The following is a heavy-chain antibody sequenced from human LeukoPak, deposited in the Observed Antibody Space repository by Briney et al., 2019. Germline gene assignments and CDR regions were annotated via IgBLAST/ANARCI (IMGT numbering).Heavy chain of an antibody. CDR2: ISAYNGNT. D-gene: IGHD3-3*01. J-gene: IGHJ6*02. Sequence: ASVKVSCKASGYTFTSYGISWVRQAPGQGLEWMGWISAYNGNTNYAQKLQGRVTMTTDTSTSTAYMELRSLRSDDTAVYYCARGLVRFLEWLPSYYYYGTDVWGQGTTVTVSS. V-gene: IGHV1-18*01. CDR1: GYTFTSYG. CDR3: ARGLVRFLEWLPSYYYYGTDV.